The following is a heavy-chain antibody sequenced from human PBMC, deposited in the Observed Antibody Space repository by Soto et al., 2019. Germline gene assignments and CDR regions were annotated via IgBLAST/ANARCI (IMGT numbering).Heavy chain of an antibody. J-gene: IGHJ5*02. CDR1: GFTFTSSA. CDR3: ARGGSSGWYLSWFDP. CDR2: IVVGSGNT. D-gene: IGHD6-19*01. Sequence: SVKVSCKASGFTFTSSAVQWVRQARGQRLEWIGWIVVGSGNTNYAQKFQERVTITRDMSTSTAYMELSSLRSEDTSVYYCARGGSSGWYLSWFDPWGQGTLVTVSS. V-gene: IGHV1-58*01.